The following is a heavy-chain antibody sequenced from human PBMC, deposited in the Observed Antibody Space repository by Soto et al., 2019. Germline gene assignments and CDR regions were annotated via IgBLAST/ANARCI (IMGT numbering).Heavy chain of an antibody. Sequence: QVQLVESGGGVVHPGRSLRLSCAASGFTFSRFGIHWVRQAPGKGLEWVGVVSYDGSLKYYADSVKGRFTISRDNSKNTLYLQMNSLRPEDTALYYCAKDSDELLFDYYYYGMDVWGQGTRVTVSS. CDR3: AKDSDELLFDYYYYGMDV. CDR2: VSYDGSLK. V-gene: IGHV3-30*18. CDR1: GFTFSRFG. J-gene: IGHJ6*02. D-gene: IGHD2-2*01.